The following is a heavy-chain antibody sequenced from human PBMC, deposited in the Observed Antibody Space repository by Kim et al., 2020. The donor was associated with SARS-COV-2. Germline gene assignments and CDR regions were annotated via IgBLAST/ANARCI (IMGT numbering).Heavy chain of an antibody. CDR2: IHQSGSS. CDR1: GGSFSGYY. Sequence: SETLSLTCAVYGGSFSGYYWSWVRQPPGKGLEWIGEIHQSGSSNYNPSLKSRVSISTDTSKNQFSLRLNSVTAADTAVYYCVRGPYYGGSVTSYYMDVWGKGITVTVSS. J-gene: IGHJ6*03. V-gene: IGHV4-34*01. D-gene: IGHD3-10*01. CDR3: VRGPYYGGSVTSYYMDV.